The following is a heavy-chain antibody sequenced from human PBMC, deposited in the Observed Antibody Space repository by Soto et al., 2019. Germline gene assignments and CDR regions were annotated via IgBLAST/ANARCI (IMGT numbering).Heavy chain of an antibody. CDR2: ISGSGSPT. CDR3: ARDMSGGTYNYYYGMDV. Sequence: PGGSLRLSCAASGFSFSSYAMTWVRQAPGRGLQWVSAISGSGSPTYYADSVKGRFTISRDNSKNTLYLQMNSLRADDTAVYYCARDMSGGTYNYYYGMDVRGPVPIVTDS. D-gene: IGHD1-26*01. CDR1: GFSFSSYA. J-gene: IGHJ6*02. V-gene: IGHV3-23*01.